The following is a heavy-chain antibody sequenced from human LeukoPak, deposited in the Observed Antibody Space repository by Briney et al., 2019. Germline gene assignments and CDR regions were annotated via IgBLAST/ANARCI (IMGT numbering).Heavy chain of an antibody. V-gene: IGHV4-34*01. CDR2: INHSGST. CDR3: ARGRDQKYYYYYYYMDV. J-gene: IGHJ6*03. CDR1: GGSFSGYY. Sequence: PSETLSLTCAVYGGSFSGYYWSWIRQPPGKGLEWIGEINHSGSTNHNPSLKSRVTISVDTSKNQFSLKLSSVTAADTAVYYCARGRDQKYYYYYYYMDVWGKGTTVTVSS.